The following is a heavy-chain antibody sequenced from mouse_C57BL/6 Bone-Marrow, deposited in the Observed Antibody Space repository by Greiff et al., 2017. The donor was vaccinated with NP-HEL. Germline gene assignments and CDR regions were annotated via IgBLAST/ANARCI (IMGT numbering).Heavy chain of an antibody. Sequence: QVQLQQPGAELVKPGASVKLSWKASGYTFTSYWMHWVKQRPGQGLEWIGMIHPNSGSTNYNEKFKSKATLTVDKSSSTAYMQLSSLTSEDSAVYYCARPFYGSSIFWFAYWGQGTLVTVSA. D-gene: IGHD1-1*01. CDR3: ARPFYGSSIFWFAY. V-gene: IGHV1-64*01. CDR1: GYTFTSYW. J-gene: IGHJ3*01. CDR2: IHPNSGST.